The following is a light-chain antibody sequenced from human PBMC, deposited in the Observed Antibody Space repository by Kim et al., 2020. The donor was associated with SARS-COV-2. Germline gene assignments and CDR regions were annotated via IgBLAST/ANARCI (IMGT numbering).Light chain of an antibody. V-gene: IGKV3-20*01. CDR3: QQYGASPPYT. CDR2: AAS. CDR1: QSVTSNY. Sequence: EIVLTQSPGTLSLSPGERATLSCRASQSVTSNYLAWYQQKLGQSPRLLIYAASNRATGIPDRFSGSVSGTDFPLTISRLEPEDFAEYYCQQYGASPPYTFGQGTKLEI. J-gene: IGKJ2*01.